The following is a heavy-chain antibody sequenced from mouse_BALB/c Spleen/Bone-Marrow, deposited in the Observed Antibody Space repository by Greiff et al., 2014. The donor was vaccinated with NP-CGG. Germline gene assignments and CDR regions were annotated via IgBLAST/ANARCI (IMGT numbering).Heavy chain of an antibody. CDR2: IYPGSDSI. CDR1: GYTFTSYR. CDR3: AREKDWVFEY. J-gene: IGHJ2*01. Sequence: HVQLQQSGAELVKPGTSVKMSCKASGYTFTSYRMPWVKQSPGQGLEWIAYIYPGSDSINYVEKVKSKSTLSGDTASSTDYMQLSSLTSEDSAVYYCAREKDWVFEYWGRSTTLTVFS. V-gene: IGHV1-55*01. D-gene: IGHD4-1*01.